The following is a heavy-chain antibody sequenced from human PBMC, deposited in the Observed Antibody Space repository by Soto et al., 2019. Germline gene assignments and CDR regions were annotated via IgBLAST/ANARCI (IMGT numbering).Heavy chain of an antibody. CDR3: ARGAFGSYYVDY. Sequence: EVQVVESGGASVQPGGSLRLSCAASGFTFTSYWMHWVRQAPGKGLLWMSRIKGDETTSSYADSVKGRFTISRDNAKNTLYLQMNRLRAEDTAVYYCARGAFGSYYVDYWGQGTLVTVSS. D-gene: IGHD3-10*01. CDR1: GFTFTSYW. J-gene: IGHJ4*02. CDR2: IKGDETTS. V-gene: IGHV3-74*01.